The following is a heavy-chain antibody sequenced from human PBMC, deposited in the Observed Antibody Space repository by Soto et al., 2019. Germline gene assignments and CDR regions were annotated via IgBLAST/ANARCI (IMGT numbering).Heavy chain of an antibody. V-gene: IGHV3-30*18. D-gene: IGHD3-22*01. CDR2: ISYDGSNK. CDR1: GFTFSSYG. CDR3: AKEGDYYESSGYGVYYYYGMDV. J-gene: IGHJ6*02. Sequence: PGGSLRLSCAASGFTFSSYGMHWVRQAPGKGLEWVAVISYDGSNKYYADSVKGRFTISRDNSKNTLYLQMNSLRAEDTAVYYCAKEGDYYESSGYGVYYYYGMDVWRQGTTVTVSS.